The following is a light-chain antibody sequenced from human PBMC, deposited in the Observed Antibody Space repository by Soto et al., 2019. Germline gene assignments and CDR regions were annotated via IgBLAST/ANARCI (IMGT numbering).Light chain of an antibody. V-gene: IGKV3-20*01. CDR3: QQYGRT. CDR1: QRISTNY. J-gene: IGKJ5*01. Sequence: EIVLTQSPGTLSLSPGESATLSCRVSQRISTNYLAWYQQKPGQAPRLLIYAASSRLTGIPDRFSGSGSGTDFTLTISRLEPEDFAVYYCQQYGRTFGQGTRLEMK. CDR2: AAS.